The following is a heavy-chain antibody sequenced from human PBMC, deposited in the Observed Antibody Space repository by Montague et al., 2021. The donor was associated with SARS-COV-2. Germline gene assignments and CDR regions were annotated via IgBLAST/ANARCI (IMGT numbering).Heavy chain of an antibody. J-gene: IGHJ4*02. CDR3: AREGSRDGYNEGFDY. D-gene: IGHD5-24*01. Sequence: SETLSLTCTVSGVSIISNNWWNCVRQPPGKVLELFGEIYHSRRTNYNPSLKSRVTISVDTSKNQYSLILSSVTAADTAVYYCAREGSRDGYNEGFDYWGQGTLVNVS. CDR2: IYHSRRT. CDR1: GVSIISNNW. V-gene: IGHV4-4*02.